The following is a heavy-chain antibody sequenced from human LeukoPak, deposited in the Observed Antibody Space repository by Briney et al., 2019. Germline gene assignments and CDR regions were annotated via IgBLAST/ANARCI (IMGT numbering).Heavy chain of an antibody. CDR3: ARGASPPNYYYGMDV. CDR2: INHSGST. J-gene: IGHJ6*02. CDR1: GGSFSGYY. Sequence: SETLSLTRAVYGGSFSGYYWSWIRQPPGKGLEWIGEINHSGSTNYNPSLKSRVTISEDTSKNQFSLKLSSVTAADTAVYYCARGASPPNYYYGMDVWGQGTTVTVSS. V-gene: IGHV4-34*01.